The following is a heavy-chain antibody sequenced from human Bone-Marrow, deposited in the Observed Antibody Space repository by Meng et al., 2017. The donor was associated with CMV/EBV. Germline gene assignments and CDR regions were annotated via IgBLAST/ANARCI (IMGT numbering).Heavy chain of an antibody. Sequence: ASVKVSCKASGYTFTNYDINWVRQATGQGLEWMGWMNPDSGNAGYAQKFQGRVTITRNTSIRTAYMELSSLRSEDTAVYYCARATSTIFGVILYRHFDYWGQGTQVTVSS. CDR1: GYTFTNYD. J-gene: IGHJ4*02. CDR2: MNPDSGNA. D-gene: IGHD3-3*01. CDR3: ARATSTIFGVILYRHFDY. V-gene: IGHV1-8*03.